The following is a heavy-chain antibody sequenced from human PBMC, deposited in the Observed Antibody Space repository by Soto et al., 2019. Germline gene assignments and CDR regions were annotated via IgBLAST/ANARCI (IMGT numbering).Heavy chain of an antibody. Sequence: GGSLRLSCAASGFTFSSYAMHWVRQAPGKGLEWVAVISYDGSNKYYADSVKGRFTISRDNSKNTLYLQMNSLRAEDTAVYYCARDSEHYYDSSGYYYPGYWGQGTLVTVSS. J-gene: IGHJ4*02. CDR3: ARDSEHYYDSSGYYYPGY. CDR1: GFTFSSYA. V-gene: IGHV3-30-3*01. CDR2: ISYDGSNK. D-gene: IGHD3-22*01.